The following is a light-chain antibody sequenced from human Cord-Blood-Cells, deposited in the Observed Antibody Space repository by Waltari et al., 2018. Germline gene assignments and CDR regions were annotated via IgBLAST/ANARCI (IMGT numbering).Light chain of an antibody. Sequence: DIVMTQSPDSLGVYLGERATINGKSSQSVLDSSNNRNYLAWYQQKPGQPPKLLIFLAATRESGVPDRFSGCGSGTDFTLTVSSLQAVDVAVYYCQQYSSAPLTFGGGTKVEIK. J-gene: IGKJ4*01. CDR1: QSVLDSSNNRNY. V-gene: IGKV4-1*01. CDR2: LAA. CDR3: QQYSSAPLT.